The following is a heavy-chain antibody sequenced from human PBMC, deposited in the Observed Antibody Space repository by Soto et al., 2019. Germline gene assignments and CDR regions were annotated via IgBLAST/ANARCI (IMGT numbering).Heavy chain of an antibody. CDR3: ARLLYYGSGSYHY. CDR1: GYTFTSYG. CDR2: IIPIFGTA. V-gene: IGHV1-69*13. D-gene: IGHD3-10*01. Sequence: SVKVSCKASGYTFTSYGISWVRQAPGQGLEWMGGIIPIFGTANYAQKFQGRVTITADESTSTAYMELSSLRSEDTAVYYCARLLYYGSGSYHYWGQGTLVTVSS. J-gene: IGHJ4*02.